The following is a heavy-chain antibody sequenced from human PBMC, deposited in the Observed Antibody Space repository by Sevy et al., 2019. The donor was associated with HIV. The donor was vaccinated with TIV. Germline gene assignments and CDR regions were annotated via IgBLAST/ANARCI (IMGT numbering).Heavy chain of an antibody. J-gene: IGHJ4*02. CDR2: ISSSSSTI. Sequence: GGSLRLSCAASGFTFSSYSMNWVRQAPGKGLEWVSYISSSSSTIYYADSVKGRFTISRDNAKNSLYLQMNSLRAEDRAVYYCARDFLLWFREPGDWGQGTLVTVSS. V-gene: IGHV3-48*01. CDR1: GFTFSSYS. D-gene: IGHD3-10*01. CDR3: ARDFLLWFREPGD.